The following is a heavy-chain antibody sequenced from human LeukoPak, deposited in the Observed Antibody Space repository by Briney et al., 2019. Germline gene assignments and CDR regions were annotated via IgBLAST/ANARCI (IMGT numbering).Heavy chain of an antibody. CDR1: GFTFSSYS. Sequence: GGSLRLSCAASGFTFSSYSMNWVRQAPGKGLECVSYISSSSSTIYYADSVKGRFTISRDNAKNSLYLQMNSLRAEDTAVYYCARVSSSGERITILGVVIFDAFDIWGQGTMVTVSS. D-gene: IGHD3-3*01. V-gene: IGHV3-48*01. CDR3: ARVSSSGERITILGVVIFDAFDI. CDR2: ISSSSSTI. J-gene: IGHJ3*02.